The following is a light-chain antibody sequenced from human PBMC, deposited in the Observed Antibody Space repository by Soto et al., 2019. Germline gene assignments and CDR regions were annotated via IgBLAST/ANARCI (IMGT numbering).Light chain of an antibody. J-gene: IGLJ2*01. Sequence: QSVLTQPPSVSVAPGQKVSISCSGGTSNIANNYVSWYQQFPGTAPKRLIYDNNKRPSGTTDRFSGFKSGTSATLGITGLKTGDEADYYCATWESSQSAILFGGGTKLTVL. CDR2: DNN. V-gene: IGLV1-51*01. CDR3: ATWESSQSAIL. CDR1: TSNIANNY.